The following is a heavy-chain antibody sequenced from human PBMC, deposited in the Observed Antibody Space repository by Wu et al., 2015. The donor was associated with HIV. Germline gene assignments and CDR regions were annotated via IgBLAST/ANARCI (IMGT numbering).Heavy chain of an antibody. CDR3: ARDPVKGGSDLHLNDAFDI. J-gene: IGHJ3*02. CDR2: INPSGGST. CDR1: GYTFTNYY. V-gene: IGHV1-46*01. D-gene: IGHD3-16*01. Sequence: QVQLVQSGTEVKKPGASVKVSCKASGYTFTNYYMHWVRQAPGQGLEWMGIINPSGGSTSYVQKFQGRVTMTRDTSTSTVYMELSSLGSEDTAVYYCARDPVKGGSDLHLNDAFDIWGQGTMVTVSS.